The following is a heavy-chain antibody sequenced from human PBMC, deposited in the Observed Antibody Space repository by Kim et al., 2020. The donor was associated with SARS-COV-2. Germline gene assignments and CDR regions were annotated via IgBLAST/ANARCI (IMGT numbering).Heavy chain of an antibody. CDR1: GFTFSSYG. D-gene: IGHD1-26*01. CDR3: AKGLSRPNSGSYDYFDY. Sequence: GGSLRLSCAASGFTFSSYGMHWVRQAPGKGLEWVAVISYDGSNKYYADSVKGRFTISRDNSKNTLYLQMNSLRAEDTAVYYCAKGLSRPNSGSYDYFDYWGQGTLVTVSS. J-gene: IGHJ4*02. CDR2: ISYDGSNK. V-gene: IGHV3-30*18.